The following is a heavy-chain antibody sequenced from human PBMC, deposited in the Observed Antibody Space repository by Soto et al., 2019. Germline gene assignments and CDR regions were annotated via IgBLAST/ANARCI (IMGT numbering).Heavy chain of an antibody. CDR2: IYPGDSDT. J-gene: IGHJ5*02. CDR1: GYSFTSYW. D-gene: IGHD2-2*01. CDR3: ARGYCTTTICDPWFDP. Sequence: ESLKTAFTGFGYSFTSYWIGWVRQIPGKGLEWMGIIYPGDSDTRYSPSFQGQVTISADKSITTAYLQWSSLKASDTAMYYCARGYCTTTICDPWFDPWGQGTLVTVSS. V-gene: IGHV5-51*01.